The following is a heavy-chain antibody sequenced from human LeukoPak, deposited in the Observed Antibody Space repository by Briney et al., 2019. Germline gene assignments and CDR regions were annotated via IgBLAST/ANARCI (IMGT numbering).Heavy chain of an antibody. CDR1: GFTFSDHY. V-gene: IGHV3-11*01. J-gene: IGHJ6*02. CDR2: ISSSGSTI. Sequence: GGSLRLSCAASGFTFSDHYMSWIRQAPGKGLEWVSYISSSGSTIYYADSVKGRFTISRDNAKNSLYLQMNSLRAEDTAVYYCARDGGFDFWSGYYYYGMDVWGQGTTVTVSS. CDR3: ARDGGFDFWSGYYYYGMDV. D-gene: IGHD3-3*01.